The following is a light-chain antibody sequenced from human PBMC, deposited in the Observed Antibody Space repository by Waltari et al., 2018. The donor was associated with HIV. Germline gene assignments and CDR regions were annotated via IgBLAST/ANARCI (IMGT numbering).Light chain of an antibody. CDR3: SSYAGSNPVV. Sequence: HSPLTKPRSAPGSPLSPLTISCTGTRSNLGACNPAPWSQQHPGKAPKPMIYEVSKRPAGVPDRFSGSKSGNTASLTVSGLQAEDEADYYCSSYAGSNPVVFGGGTKLTVL. J-gene: IGLJ2*01. CDR1: RSNLGACNP. CDR2: EVS. V-gene: IGLV2-8*01.